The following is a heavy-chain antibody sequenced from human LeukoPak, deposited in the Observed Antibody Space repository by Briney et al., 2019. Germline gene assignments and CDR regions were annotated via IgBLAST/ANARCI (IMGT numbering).Heavy chain of an antibody. J-gene: IGHJ4*02. CDR3: AKDQGYYDSSGYYARPFDY. CDR2: ISSGGGST. CDR1: GFTFSNYA. D-gene: IGHD3-22*01. V-gene: IGHV3-23*01. Sequence: GGSLRLSCAVSGFTFSNYAMSWVRQAPGKGLEWASTISSGGGSTYYADSVKGRFTISRDNSKNTLYLQMNSLRAEDTAVYYCAKDQGYYDSSGYYARPFDYWGQGTLVTVSS.